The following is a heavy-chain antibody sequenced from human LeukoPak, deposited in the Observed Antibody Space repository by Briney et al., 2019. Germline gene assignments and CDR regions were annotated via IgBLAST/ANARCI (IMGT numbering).Heavy chain of an antibody. CDR2: ISGSGGST. D-gene: IGHD6-13*01. CDR1: GFTFSSYA. Sequence: PGGSLRLSCAASGFTFSSYAMSWVRQAPGKGLEWVSAISGSGGSTYYADSVKGRFTISRDNSKNTLYLQMNSLRAEDTAAYYCAKFMSIAAAGYDAFDIWGQGTMVTVSS. V-gene: IGHV3-23*01. CDR3: AKFMSIAAAGYDAFDI. J-gene: IGHJ3*02.